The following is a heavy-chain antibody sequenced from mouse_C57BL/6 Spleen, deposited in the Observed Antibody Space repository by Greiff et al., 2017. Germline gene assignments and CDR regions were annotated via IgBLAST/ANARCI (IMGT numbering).Heavy chain of an antibody. CDR2: ILPGSGST. D-gene: IGHD2-5*01. Sequence: LMESGAELMKPGASVKLSCKATGYTFTGYWIEWVKQRPGHGLEWIGEILPGSGSTNYHEKFKGKATFTADTSSNTAYMQLSSLTTEDSAIYYCARGEVYSNYVLFDYWGQGTTLTVSS. CDR3: ARGEVYSNYVLFDY. V-gene: IGHV1-9*01. J-gene: IGHJ2*01. CDR1: GYTFTGYW.